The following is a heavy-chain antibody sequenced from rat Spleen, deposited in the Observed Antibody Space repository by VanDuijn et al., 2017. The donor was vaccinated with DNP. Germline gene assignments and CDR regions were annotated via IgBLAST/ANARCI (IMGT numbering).Heavy chain of an antibody. CDR2: ISHDGRDT. D-gene: IGHD1-4*01. CDR1: RITFSDHN. J-gene: IGHJ2*01. Sequence: EVQLVESGGGLVQPGRSLKLSCAVSRITFSDHNMAWVRQAPKKGLEWVAIISHDGRDTYYRDSVKGRFTISRDNAKSTQYLQMDRLRSEDTATYYGGGRPPPTRGPFDYWGQGVAVTVSS. V-gene: IGHV5-7*01. CDR3: GGRPPPTRGPFDY.